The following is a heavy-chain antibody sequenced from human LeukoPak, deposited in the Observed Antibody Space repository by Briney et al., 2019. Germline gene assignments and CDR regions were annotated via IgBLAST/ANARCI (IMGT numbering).Heavy chain of an antibody. CDR1: GYTFTTYD. CDR2: MNPNSGNT. Sequence: ASVKVSCKASGYTFTTYDINWVRQAPGQGLEWMGWMNPNSGNTGYAQKFQGRVTITRNTSISTVYMELSSLKSEDTAVYYCAREAVAARGYWFDHWGQGTLVTVSS. J-gene: IGHJ5*02. D-gene: IGHD6-6*01. CDR3: AREAVAARGYWFDH. V-gene: IGHV1-8*03.